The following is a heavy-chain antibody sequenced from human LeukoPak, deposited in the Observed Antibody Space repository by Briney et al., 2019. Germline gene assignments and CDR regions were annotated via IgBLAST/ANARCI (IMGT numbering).Heavy chain of an antibody. Sequence: GGSLRLSCSASGFTFSSYAMHWVRQAPGKGLEWVAVISHDGSNKYYADSVKGRFTISRDNSKNTLYLQMNGLRAEDTAVYYCARDEIVVVITFSAFDIWGQGTMVTVSS. J-gene: IGHJ3*02. V-gene: IGHV3-30-3*01. CDR1: GFTFSSYA. D-gene: IGHD3-22*01. CDR3: ARDEIVVVITFSAFDI. CDR2: ISHDGSNK.